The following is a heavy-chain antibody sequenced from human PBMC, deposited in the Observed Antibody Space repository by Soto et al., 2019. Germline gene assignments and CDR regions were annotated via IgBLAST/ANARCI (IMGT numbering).Heavy chain of an antibody. CDR2: IYYSGGA. D-gene: IGHD2-2*01. Sequence: SETLSLTCTVSGGSISSGGYYWSWIRQHPGKGLEWIGYIYYSGGAYYNPSLKSRVTISVDTSKNQFSLRLTSETAADTAVYYCARVRPAAYIDYWGQGTLVTVSS. CDR3: ARVRPAAYIDY. J-gene: IGHJ4*02. CDR1: GGSISSGGYY. V-gene: IGHV4-31*03.